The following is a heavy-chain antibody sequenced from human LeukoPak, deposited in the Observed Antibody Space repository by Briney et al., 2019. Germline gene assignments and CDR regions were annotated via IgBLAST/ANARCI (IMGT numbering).Heavy chain of an antibody. CDR1: GFTFSNYT. CDR2: ISSSGSTI. Sequence: GSLSLSFVASGFTFSNYTMNWVRPAPGKGLEWVSYISSSGSTIYYADSVKGRFTISRDTAKNSLFLQMNSLRAEDTAVYSCARDRYYGMDVWGQGTTVTVSS. V-gene: IGHV3-48*04. J-gene: IGHJ6*02. CDR3: ARDRYYGMDV.